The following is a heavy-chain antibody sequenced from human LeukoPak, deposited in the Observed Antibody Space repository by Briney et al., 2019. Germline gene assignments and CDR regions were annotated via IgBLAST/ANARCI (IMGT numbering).Heavy chain of an antibody. CDR2: ISGSGGST. J-gene: IGHJ6*03. V-gene: IGHV3-23*01. CDR3: AKDVDIVVVPHYYYMDV. CDR1: GFTFSSYA. Sequence: GGSLRLSCAASGFTFSSYAMSWVRRAPGKGLERVSAISGSGGSTYYADSVKGRFTISRDNSKNTLYLQMNSLRAEDTAVYYCAKDVDIVVVPHYYYMDVWGKGTTVTVSS. D-gene: IGHD2-2*01.